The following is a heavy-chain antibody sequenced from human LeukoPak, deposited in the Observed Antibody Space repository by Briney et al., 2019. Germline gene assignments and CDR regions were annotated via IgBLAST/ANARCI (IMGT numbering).Heavy chain of an antibody. J-gene: IGHJ6*02. CDR3: ARHYGSGFMDV. CDR2: ISRGGSTT. CDR1: GFTFSDYY. V-gene: IGHV3-11*01. D-gene: IGHD3-10*01. Sequence: GGSLRLTCAASGFTFSDYYMSWIRQAPGKGLEWVSYISRGGSTTYYADSVKGRFTISRDNAKNSLFLQTNSLRGEDTAVYYCARHYGSGFMDVWGQGTTVTVS.